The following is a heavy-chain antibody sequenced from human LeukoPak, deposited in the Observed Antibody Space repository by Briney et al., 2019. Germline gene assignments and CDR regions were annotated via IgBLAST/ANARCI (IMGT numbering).Heavy chain of an antibody. J-gene: IGHJ5*02. D-gene: IGHD6-13*01. Sequence: SETLSLTCAVYGVSFSGYYWNWIRQPPGKGLEWIGEINDSGSTNYNPSLKSRVTISLDTSKNQFSLKLTSVTAADTAVYYCAREYRSSWYLNWFDPWGQGTLVTVSS. CDR2: INDSGST. CDR3: AREYRSSWYLNWFDP. CDR1: GVSFSGYY. V-gene: IGHV4-34*01.